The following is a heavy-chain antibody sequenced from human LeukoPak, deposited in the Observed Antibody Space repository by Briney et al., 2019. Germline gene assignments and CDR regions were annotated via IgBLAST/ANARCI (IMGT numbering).Heavy chain of an antibody. Sequence: GASVKVSCTTSGYTFTGYYMHWVRQAPGQGLEWMGWINSNSGATNCAQKFQGRVTMTRDTSISTAYMELSRLKSDDTAVYFCAREAAAGRSFDYWGQGTLVTVSS. CDR2: INSNSGAT. CDR1: GYTFTGYY. J-gene: IGHJ4*02. CDR3: AREAAAGRSFDY. V-gene: IGHV1-2*02. D-gene: IGHD6-13*01.